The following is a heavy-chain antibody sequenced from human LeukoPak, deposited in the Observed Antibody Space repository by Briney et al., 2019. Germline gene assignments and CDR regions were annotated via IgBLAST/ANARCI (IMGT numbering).Heavy chain of an antibody. J-gene: IGHJ5*02. D-gene: IGHD6-13*01. CDR1: GYTFTGYY. CDR3: ARDGAAAGDNWFDP. V-gene: IGHV1-2*02. CDR2: INPNSGGT. Sequence: ASVKVSCKASGYTFTGYYMHWVRQAPGQGLEWTGWINPNSGGTNYAQKFQGRVTMTRDTSISTAYMELSRLRSDDTAVYYCARDGAAAGDNWFDPWGQGTLVTVSS.